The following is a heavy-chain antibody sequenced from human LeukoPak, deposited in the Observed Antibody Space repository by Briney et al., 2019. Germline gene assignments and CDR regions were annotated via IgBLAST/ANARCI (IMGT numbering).Heavy chain of an antibody. CDR3: ARDRYDYVWGSYRYTRGFDY. V-gene: IGHV1-8*01. J-gene: IGHJ4*02. Sequence: ASVTVSCKASGYTFTSYDINWVRQATGQGLEWMGWMNPNSGNTGYAQKFQGRVTMTRNTSISTAYMELSSLRSEDTAVYYCARDRYDYVWGSYRYTRGFDYWGQGTLVTVSS. CDR1: GYTFTSYD. D-gene: IGHD3-16*02. CDR2: MNPNSGNT.